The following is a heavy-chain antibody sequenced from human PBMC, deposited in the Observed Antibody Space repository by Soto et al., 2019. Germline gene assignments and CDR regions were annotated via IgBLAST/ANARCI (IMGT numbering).Heavy chain of an antibody. CDR1: GASITSHY. Sequence: QVELQESGPGLVKPSETLSLTCSVSGASITSHYWSWIRQYAGEGLQWIGRVYARGATNYNPSLKSRVTISGDTSKNQFSLKLTSVTAADTAVYYCARSSGDDFFYYGMDVWGHGTTVTVSS. D-gene: IGHD4-17*01. CDR2: VYARGAT. V-gene: IGHV4-4*07. J-gene: IGHJ6*02. CDR3: ARSSGDDFFYYGMDV.